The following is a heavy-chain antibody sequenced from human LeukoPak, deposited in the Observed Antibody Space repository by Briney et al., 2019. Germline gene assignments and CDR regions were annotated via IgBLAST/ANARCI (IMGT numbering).Heavy chain of an antibody. V-gene: IGHV3-9*01. D-gene: IGHD6-6*01. CDR1: GFTFVDYA. Sequence: GGSLGLSCAASGFTFVDYAMHWVRQAPGKGLEWVSSINWNSGSTAYADSVKGRFTISRDNVKKSVYLQMNSLRPDDTALYYCTKDAGVGSSSPSFYFYMDVWGKGTTVSVSS. CDR3: TKDAGVGSSSPSFYFYMDV. J-gene: IGHJ6*03. CDR2: INWNSGST.